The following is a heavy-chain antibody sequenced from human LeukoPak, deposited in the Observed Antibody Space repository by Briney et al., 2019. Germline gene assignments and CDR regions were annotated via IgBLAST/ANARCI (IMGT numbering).Heavy chain of an antibody. D-gene: IGHD3-10*01. V-gene: IGHV3-9*01. CDR2: ISWNSGSI. Sequence: GRSLRLSCAASGFTFDDYAMHWVRQAPGKGLEWVSGISWNSGSIGYADSVKGRFTISRDNAKNSLYLQMNSLRAEDTALYYCAKDFYGSGSYSLPDYWGQGTLVTVSS. J-gene: IGHJ4*02. CDR3: AKDFYGSGSYSLPDY. CDR1: GFTFDDYA.